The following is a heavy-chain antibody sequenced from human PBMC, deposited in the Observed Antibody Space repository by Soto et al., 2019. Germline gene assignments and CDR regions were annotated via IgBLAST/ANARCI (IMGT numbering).Heavy chain of an antibody. CDR3: AKDFSGVVPYRMDWFDP. D-gene: IGHD2-2*01. CDR2: ISGSGGST. CDR1: RFTFSSYA. Sequence: GGSLRLSCAASRFTFSSYAMSWVRQAPGKGLEWVSAISGSGGSTYYTDSVKGRFTISRDNSKNTLYLQMNSLRAEDTAVYYCAKDFSGVVPYRMDWFDPWGQGTLVTVSS. V-gene: IGHV3-23*01. J-gene: IGHJ5*02.